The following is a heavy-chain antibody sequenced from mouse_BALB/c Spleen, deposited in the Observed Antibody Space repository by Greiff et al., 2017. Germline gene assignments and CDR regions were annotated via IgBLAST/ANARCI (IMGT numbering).Heavy chain of an antibody. D-gene: IGHD2-4*01. J-gene: IGHJ2*01. Sequence: VKLMESGPGLVAPSQSLSITCTVSGFSLTSYDISWIRQPPGKGLEWLGVIWTGGGTNYNSAFMSRLSISKDNSKSQVFLKMNSLQTDDTAIYYCGRAMITTKRVDYFDYWGQGTTLTVSS. CDR1: GFSLTSYD. V-gene: IGHV2-9-2*01. CDR3: GRAMITTKRVDYFDY. CDR2: IWTGGGT.